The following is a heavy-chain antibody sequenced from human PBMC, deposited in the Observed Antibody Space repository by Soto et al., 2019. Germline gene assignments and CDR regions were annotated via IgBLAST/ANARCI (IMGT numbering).Heavy chain of an antibody. D-gene: IGHD6-13*01. CDR1: GFNFGIYS. Sequence: EVQLVESGGGLVQPGGSLTLSCVVSGFNFGIYSMNWVRQAPGKGLDWISYMSSSLTTIYYADSVKGRFTISRDNAKNSLYLHMNNLRDEDTAVYYCAGRVQEQHLFFDGFDSWGQGTLVTVSS. V-gene: IGHV3-48*02. CDR2: MSSSLTTI. CDR3: AGRVQEQHLFFDGFDS. J-gene: IGHJ5*01.